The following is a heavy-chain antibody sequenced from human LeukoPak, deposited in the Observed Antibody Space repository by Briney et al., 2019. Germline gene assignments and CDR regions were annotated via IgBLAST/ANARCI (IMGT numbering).Heavy chain of an antibody. D-gene: IGHD6-19*01. V-gene: IGHV1-69*05. CDR1: GGTFSSYA. J-gene: IGHJ3*02. CDR3: ARVSGSGCYREEAFDI. Sequence: ASVKVSCKASGGTFSSYAISWVRQAPGQGLDWMGGIIPIFGTANYAQKFQGRVTITTDESTSTAYMELSSLRSEDTAVYYCARVSGSGCYREEAFDIWGQGTMVTVSS. CDR2: IIPIFGTA.